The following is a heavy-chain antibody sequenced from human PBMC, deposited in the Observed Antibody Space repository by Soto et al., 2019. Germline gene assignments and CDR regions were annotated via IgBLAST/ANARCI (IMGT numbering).Heavy chain of an antibody. CDR3: ARGEDAFFYYGLDV. Sequence: LSLTCTVSGGSITSSYWSWIRRPPGKGLEWIAYIYDTGISGYTPSTSYNPSLKSRVTMSVGTSKSQFSLKLTSVTAADTAVYYCARGEDAFFYYGLDVWGQGITVTVSS. CDR2: IYDTGISGYTPST. J-gene: IGHJ6*02. CDR1: GGSITSSY. V-gene: IGHV4-59*01.